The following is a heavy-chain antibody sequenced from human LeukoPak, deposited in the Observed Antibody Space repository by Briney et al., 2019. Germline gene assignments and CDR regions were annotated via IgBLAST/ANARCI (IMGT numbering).Heavy chain of an antibody. J-gene: IGHJ4*02. CDR2: ITTYNGNT. V-gene: IGHV1-18*01. CDR1: GYTFTNYP. D-gene: IGHD4-17*01. Sequence: ASVKVSCKASGYTFTNYPTSWVRQAPGQGLEWMGWITTYNGNTKYAHKLQGRVTITTDTPTSTAYMDLRGLRSDDTAVYYCARGYDYGDYVGDFDYWGQGTLVTVSS. CDR3: ARGYDYGDYVGDFDY.